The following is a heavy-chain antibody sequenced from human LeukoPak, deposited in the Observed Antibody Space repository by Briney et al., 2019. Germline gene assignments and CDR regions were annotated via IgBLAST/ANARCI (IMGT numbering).Heavy chain of an antibody. J-gene: IGHJ4*02. CDR3: ARSMYCGGDCYYYFDY. D-gene: IGHD2-21*02. Sequence: PGGSLRLSCAASGFTFSSYEMNWVRQAPGKGLVWVSRINSDGTIIGYADSVKGRFTISRDNAKNTLYLQMNSLRADDTAVYYCARSMYCGGDCYYYFDYWGQGTLVTVAS. V-gene: IGHV3-74*01. CDR2: INSDGTII. CDR1: GFTFSSYE.